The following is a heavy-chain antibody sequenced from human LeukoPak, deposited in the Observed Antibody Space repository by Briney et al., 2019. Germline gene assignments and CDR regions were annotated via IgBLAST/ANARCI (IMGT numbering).Heavy chain of an antibody. Sequence: WASVKVSCKASGFTFNAYNIHWVRQAPGQGLEWMGWINPKSGGANYAQKFQGRVTMTWDTSISTAYMELSRLRSDDTAVYYCAREYILTAYYGDYWGQGTLVTVSS. CDR3: AREYILTAYYGDY. CDR2: INPKSGGA. CDR1: GFTFNAYN. D-gene: IGHD3-9*01. J-gene: IGHJ4*02. V-gene: IGHV1-2*02.